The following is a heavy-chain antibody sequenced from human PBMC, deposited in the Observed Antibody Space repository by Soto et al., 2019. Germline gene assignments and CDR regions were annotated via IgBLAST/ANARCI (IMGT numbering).Heavy chain of an antibody. J-gene: IGHJ6*02. V-gene: IGHV5-51*01. CDR2: IYPGDSDT. CDR3: ARRGQWLVVGYYYYGMDV. CDR1: GYSFTSYW. Sequence: GESLKISCKGSGYSFTSYWIGWVRQMPGKGLEWMGIIYPGDSDTRYSPSFQGQVTISADKSISTAYLQWSSLKASDTAMYYCARRGQWLVVGYYYYGMDVWGQGTTVTVSS. D-gene: IGHD6-19*01.